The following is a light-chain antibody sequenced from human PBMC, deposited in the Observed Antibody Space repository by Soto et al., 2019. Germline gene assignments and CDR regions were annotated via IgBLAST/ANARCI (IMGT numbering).Light chain of an antibody. Sequence: EIVLTQSPGTLSLSPGERATLSCRASQSVSTSFLAWYQQKPGQAPRLLIYATSSRATDIPDRFSGSGSGTDFTLTTSRLEPEDFAVYYCQQYGSSPWTFGQGTKVEI. V-gene: IGKV3-20*01. J-gene: IGKJ1*01. CDR1: QSVSTSF. CDR3: QQYGSSPWT. CDR2: ATS.